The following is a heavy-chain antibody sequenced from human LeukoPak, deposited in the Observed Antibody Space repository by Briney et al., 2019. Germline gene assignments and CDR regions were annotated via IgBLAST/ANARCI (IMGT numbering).Heavy chain of an antibody. J-gene: IGHJ4*02. CDR2: INHSGST. D-gene: IGHD3-9*01. CDR1: GGSFSGYY. V-gene: IGHV4-34*01. CDR3: ARGELRYFDWLLRGTYFDY. Sequence: KPSETLSLTCAVYGGSFSGYYWSWIRQPPGKGLEWIGEINHSGSTNYNPSLKSRVTISVDTSKNQFSLKLSSVTAADTAVYYCARGELRYFDWLLRGTYFDYWGQGTLVTASS.